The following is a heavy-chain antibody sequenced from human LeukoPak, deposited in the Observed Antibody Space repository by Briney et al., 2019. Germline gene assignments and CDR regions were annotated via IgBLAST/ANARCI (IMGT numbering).Heavy chain of an antibody. CDR3: ASSRGDYDAGNDY. D-gene: IGHD4-17*01. V-gene: IGHV3-74*01. J-gene: IGHJ4*02. CDR2: INSDGSST. Sequence: PGGSLRLSCAASGFTFSSYWMHWVRQAPGKGLVWVSRINSDGSSTSYADSVKGRFTISRDNAKNTLYLQMNSLRAEDTAVYYCASSRGDYDAGNDYWGQGTLVTVSS. CDR1: GFTFSSYW.